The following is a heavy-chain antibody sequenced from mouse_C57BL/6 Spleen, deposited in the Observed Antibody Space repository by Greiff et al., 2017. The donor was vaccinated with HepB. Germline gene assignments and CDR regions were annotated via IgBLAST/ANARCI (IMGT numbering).Heavy chain of an antibody. J-gene: IGHJ4*01. D-gene: IGHD4-1*01. CDR1: GYTFTDYY. Sequence: QVQLKESGAELVRPGASVKLSCKASGYTFTDYYINWVKQRPGQGLEWIARIYPGSGNTYYNEKFKGKATLTAEKSSSTAYMQLSSLTSEDSAVYFCARHILGAMDYWGQGTSVTVSS. CDR3: ARHILGAMDY. V-gene: IGHV1-76*01. CDR2: IYPGSGNT.